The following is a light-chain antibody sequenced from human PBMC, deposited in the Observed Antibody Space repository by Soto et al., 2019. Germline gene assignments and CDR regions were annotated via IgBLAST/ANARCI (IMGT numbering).Light chain of an antibody. CDR1: QSISTF. V-gene: IGKV1-39*01. Sequence: DIHMTQSPSSLSASVGDRVTITCRPSQSISTFLNWYQQKPGTAPKLLMHATSILQSGVPSRFSGSGSGTEFTLTISSLQPEDFATYYCQQSYSSTWTFGQGTKVDIK. CDR3: QQSYSSTWT. J-gene: IGKJ1*01. CDR2: ATS.